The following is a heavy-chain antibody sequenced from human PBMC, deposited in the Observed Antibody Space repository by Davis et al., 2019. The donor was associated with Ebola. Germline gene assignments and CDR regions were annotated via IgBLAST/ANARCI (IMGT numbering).Heavy chain of an antibody. J-gene: IGHJ4*02. CDR3: ARDRVGAAPLDY. D-gene: IGHD2-15*01. CDR1: GFTFSKCW. Sequence: GESLKISCTASGFTFSKCWMNWVRQAPGKGLEWVSSISSSSSYIYYADSVKGRFTISRDNAKNSLYLQMNSLRAEDTAVYYCARDRVGAAPLDYWGQGTLVTVSS. V-gene: IGHV3-21*01. CDR2: ISSSSSYI.